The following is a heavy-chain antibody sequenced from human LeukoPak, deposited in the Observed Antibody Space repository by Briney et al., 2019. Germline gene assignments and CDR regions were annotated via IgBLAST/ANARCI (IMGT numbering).Heavy chain of an antibody. CDR1: GDSVSSNSAA. J-gene: IGHJ6*02. CDR3: ARLKVTLVRGIIYDYYGLDV. Sequence: SQTLSLTCAISGDSVSSNSAAWPWIRQSPSRGLEWLGRTYYKSKWYDDYAVSVRSRIIINPDTSRNQFSLQLRSVTPEDTAVYFCARLKVTLVRGIIYDYYGLDVWGQGTPVSVSS. D-gene: IGHD3-10*01. V-gene: IGHV6-1*01. CDR2: TYYKSKWYD.